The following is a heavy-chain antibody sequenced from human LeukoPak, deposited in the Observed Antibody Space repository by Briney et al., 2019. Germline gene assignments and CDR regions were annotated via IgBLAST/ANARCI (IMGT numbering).Heavy chain of an antibody. D-gene: IGHD6-19*01. CDR3: ATLAVADPFDY. J-gene: IGHJ4*02. Sequence: GGSLRLSCAASGFTFSSYSMNWVRQAPGKGLEWVSSISSSSSYTYYADSVKGRFTISRDNAKNSLYLQMNSLRAEDTAVYYCATLAVADPFDYWGQGTLVTVSS. V-gene: IGHV3-21*01. CDR2: ISSSSSYT. CDR1: GFTFSSYS.